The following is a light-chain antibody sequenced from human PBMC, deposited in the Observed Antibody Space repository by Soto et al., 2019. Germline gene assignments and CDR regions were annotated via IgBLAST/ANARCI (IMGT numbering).Light chain of an antibody. Sequence: EIVLTQSPATLSLSPGERATLSCRASQSVSSYLAWYQQKPGQAPRLPIYDVSNRATGIPARFSGSGCGTDFTLTISSLAPEDFAVYYCQQRSNWPPGLTFGGGTQVEIK. CDR1: QSVSSY. CDR3: QQRSNWPPGLT. J-gene: IGKJ4*01. V-gene: IGKV3-11*01. CDR2: DVS.